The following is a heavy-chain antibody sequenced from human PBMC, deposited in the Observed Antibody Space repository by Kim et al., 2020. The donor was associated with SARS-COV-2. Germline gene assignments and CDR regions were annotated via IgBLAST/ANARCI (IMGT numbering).Heavy chain of an antibody. V-gene: IGHV3-9*01. CDR3: AKDMAAMSYYYGMDV. D-gene: IGHD6-25*01. Sequence: GGSLRLSCAASGFTFDDYAMHWVRQAPGKGLEWVSGISWNSGSIGYADSVKGRFTISRDNAKNSLYLQMNSLRAEDTALYYCAKDMAAMSYYYGMDVWGQGTTVTVSS. CDR2: ISWNSGSI. J-gene: IGHJ6*02. CDR1: GFTFDDYA.